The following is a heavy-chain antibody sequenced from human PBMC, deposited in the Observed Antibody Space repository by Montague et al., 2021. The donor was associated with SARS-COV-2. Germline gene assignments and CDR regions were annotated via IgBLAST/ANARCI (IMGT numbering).Heavy chain of an antibody. CDR2: FYSVGST. V-gene: IGHV4-59*02. D-gene: IGHD1-14*01. CDR1: GASVGSSD. CDR3: ARETMTADAFDI. Sequence: SETLSLTCNVSGASVGSSDWGWIRQSPGKGLEWIGYFYSVGSTDYNPSLKSRATISRDTSKNQFSLKVRSVTAADTAVYYCARETMTADAFDIWGQGTMVTVSS. J-gene: IGHJ3*02.